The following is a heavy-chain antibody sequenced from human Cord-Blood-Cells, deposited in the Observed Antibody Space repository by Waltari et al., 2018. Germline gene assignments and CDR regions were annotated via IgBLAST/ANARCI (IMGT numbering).Heavy chain of an antibody. V-gene: IGHV4-31*03. CDR2: IYYSGGT. CDR1: GGSISSGGYY. Sequence: QVQLQESGPGLVKPSQTLSITCTVSGGSISSGGYYWSWIRQHPGKGLEWIGYIYYSGGTYDTPSLKSRVTISVDTSKNQFSLKRSSVTAADTAVYYCASSLTGDRGDAFDIWGQGTMVTVSS. D-gene: IGHD7-27*01. J-gene: IGHJ3*02. CDR3: ASSLTGDRGDAFDI.